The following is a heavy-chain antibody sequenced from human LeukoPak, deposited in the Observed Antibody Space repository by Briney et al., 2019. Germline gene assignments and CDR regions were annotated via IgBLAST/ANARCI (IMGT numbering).Heavy chain of an antibody. Sequence: GGSLRLSCAASGFTFSSYGMHWVRQAPGKGLEWVAFIRYDGSNKYYADSVKGRFTISRDNSKNTLYLQMNSLRAEDTAAYYCAKGYYDFWSGYLEYFQHWGQGTLVTVSS. D-gene: IGHD3-3*01. J-gene: IGHJ1*01. CDR2: IRYDGSNK. V-gene: IGHV3-30*02. CDR3: AKGYYDFWSGYLEYFQH. CDR1: GFTFSSYG.